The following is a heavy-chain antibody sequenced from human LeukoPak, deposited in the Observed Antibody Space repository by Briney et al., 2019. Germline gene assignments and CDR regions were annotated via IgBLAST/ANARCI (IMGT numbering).Heavy chain of an antibody. CDR2: MNPNSGNT. Sequence: ASVKVSCKTSGYTFTSYDINWVRQATGQGLEWMGWMNPNSGNTGYAQKFQGRVTITRNTSISTAYMELSSLRSEDTAVYYCARGRGASGSHLDIWGQGTMVTVSS. CDR1: GYTFTSYD. V-gene: IGHV1-8*03. D-gene: IGHD1-26*01. CDR3: ARGRGASGSHLDI. J-gene: IGHJ3*02.